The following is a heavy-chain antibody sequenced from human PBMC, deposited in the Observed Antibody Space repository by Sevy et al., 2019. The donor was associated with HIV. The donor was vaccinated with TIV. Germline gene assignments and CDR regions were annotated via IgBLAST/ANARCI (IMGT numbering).Heavy chain of an antibody. CDR1: GFTFSSHA. V-gene: IGHV3-23*01. Sequence: GGSLRLSCAASGFTFSSHAMSWVRQAPGKGLEWVSAISDSGTTTYYEDSVKGRCTNSRDNSKNTLYLQMDGLRAEDTAIYYCARAFTGGYQQPFDYWGQGTLVTVSS. D-gene: IGHD1-26*01. CDR2: ISDSGTTT. J-gene: IGHJ4*02. CDR3: ARAFTGGYQQPFDY.